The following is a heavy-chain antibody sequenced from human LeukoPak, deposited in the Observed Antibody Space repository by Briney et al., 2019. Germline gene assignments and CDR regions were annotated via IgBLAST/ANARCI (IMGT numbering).Heavy chain of an antibody. CDR3: ARDREYYYGSGSYYYFDY. CDR2: ISGSSTTI. D-gene: IGHD3-10*01. V-gene: IGHV3-48*04. CDR1: GFTFSNFT. Sequence: TGGSLRLSCAASGFTFSNFTMNWVRQAPGKGLEWVSYISGSSTTIYYADSVKGRFTISRDNAKNSLYLQMNSLRAEDTAVYYCARDREYYYGSGSYYYFDYWGQGTLVTVSS. J-gene: IGHJ4*02.